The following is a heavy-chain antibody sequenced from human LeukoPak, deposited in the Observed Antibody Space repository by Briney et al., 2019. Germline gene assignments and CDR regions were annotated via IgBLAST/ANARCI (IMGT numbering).Heavy chain of an antibody. D-gene: IGHD4-11*01. V-gene: IGHV3-15*01. Sequence: GGSLRLSCAASGFSLSDAYMSWVRQTPGKRLEWIGRIISKSDGGATDYAAPVQGRFIISRDDSKGTLYLQLNSLRTDDTAVYYCLAQYYFDYWGRETLVTVSS. CDR2: IISKSDGGAT. CDR3: LAQYYFDY. J-gene: IGHJ4*02. CDR1: GFSLSDAY.